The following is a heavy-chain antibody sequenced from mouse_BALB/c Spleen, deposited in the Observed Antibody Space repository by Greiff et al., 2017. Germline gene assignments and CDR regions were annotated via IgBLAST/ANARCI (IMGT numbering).Heavy chain of an antibody. V-gene: IGHV5-17*02. CDR1: GFTFSSFG. J-gene: IGHJ2*01. Sequence: DVMLVESGGGLVQPGGSRKLSCAASGFTFSSFGMHWVRQAPEKGLEWVAYISSGSSTIYYADTVKGRFTISRDNPKNTLFLQMTSLRSEDTAMYYCARGYYGSSHFDYWGQGTTLTVSS. CDR3: ARGYYGSSHFDY. CDR2: ISSGSSTI. D-gene: IGHD1-1*01.